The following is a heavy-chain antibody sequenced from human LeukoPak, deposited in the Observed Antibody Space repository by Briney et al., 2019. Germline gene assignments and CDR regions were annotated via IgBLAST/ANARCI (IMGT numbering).Heavy chain of an antibody. D-gene: IGHD3-22*01. CDR2: IYYSGST. CDR3: ARVLTRYYYDSSGYKGPYYFDY. Sequence: SETLSLTCTVSGGSISSGGYYWSWIRQHPGKGLEWIGYIYYSGSTYYNPSLKSRVTISVDTSKNQFSLKLSSVTAADTAVYCCARVLTRYYYDSSGYKGPYYFDYWGQGTLVTVSS. V-gene: IGHV4-31*03. J-gene: IGHJ4*02. CDR1: GGSISSGGYY.